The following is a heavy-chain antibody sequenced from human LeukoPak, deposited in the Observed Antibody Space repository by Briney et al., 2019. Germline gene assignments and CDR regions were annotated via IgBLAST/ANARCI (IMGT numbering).Heavy chain of an antibody. D-gene: IGHD3-10*01. CDR2: INPGNGNT. Sequence: ASVKVSCKASKYTLTDHDIHWVRQAPGQRLEWMGWINPGNGNTKYSQKFQGRVTITRDTSASIAYMELSSLTSEDTAVYYCARSSGSGSYSRNDYWGQGTLVTVSS. J-gene: IGHJ4*02. CDR1: KYTLTDHD. CDR3: ARSSGSGSYSRNDY. V-gene: IGHV1-3*01.